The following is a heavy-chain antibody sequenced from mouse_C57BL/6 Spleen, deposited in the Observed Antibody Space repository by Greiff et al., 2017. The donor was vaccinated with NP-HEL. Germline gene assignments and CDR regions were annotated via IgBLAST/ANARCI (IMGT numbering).Heavy chain of an antibody. CDR2: IWSGGST. D-gene: IGHD2-4*01. V-gene: IGHV2-2*01. Sequence: VKLMESGPGLVQPSQSLSITCTVSGFSLTSYGVHWVRQSPGKGLEWLGVIWSGGSTDYNAAFISRLSISKDNSKSQVFFKMNSLQADDTAIYYCARNWGITNYFDYWGQGTTLTVSS. CDR1: GFSLTSYG. CDR3: ARNWGITNYFDY. J-gene: IGHJ2*01.